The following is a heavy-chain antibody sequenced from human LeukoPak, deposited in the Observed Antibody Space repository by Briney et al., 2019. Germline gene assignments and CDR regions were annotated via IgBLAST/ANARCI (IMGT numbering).Heavy chain of an antibody. J-gene: IGHJ5*02. CDR2: INPNSGGT. D-gene: IGHD1-26*01. CDR1: GYTFTGYY. CDR3: ARGSPSVNSGSYVENRT. V-gene: IGHV1-2*06. Sequence: ASVKVSCKASGYTFTGYYMHWVRQAPGQGLEWMGRINPNSGGTNYAQKFQGRVTMTRDTSISTAYMELSRLRSDDTAVYYCARGSPSVNSGSYVENRTWGQGTLVTVSS.